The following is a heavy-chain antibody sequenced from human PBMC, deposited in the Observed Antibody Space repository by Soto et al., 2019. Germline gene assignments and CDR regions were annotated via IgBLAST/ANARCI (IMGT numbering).Heavy chain of an antibody. D-gene: IGHD1-1*01. CDR2: MNPNNSDT. J-gene: IGHJ4*02. CDR3: ARDGTGIGNDDFDY. Sequence: QVQLVQSGAEVKKPGDSVRVSCKASAYTFTGYYIHWVRQAPGQGPEWMGWMNPNNSDTRYAPQLQGRVTMTRDTSINTAYMDLTRLAPDDTAIYYCARDGTGIGNDDFDYWGQGTLVTVSS. CDR1: AYTFTGYY. V-gene: IGHV1-2*02.